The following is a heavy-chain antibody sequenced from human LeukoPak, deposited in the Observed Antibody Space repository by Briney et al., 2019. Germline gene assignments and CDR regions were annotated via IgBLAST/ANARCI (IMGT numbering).Heavy chain of an antibody. CDR2: ISYDGSNK. CDR1: GFTFSSYG. J-gene: IGHJ4*02. D-gene: IGHD4-17*01. Sequence: QTGGSLRLSCAASGFTFSSYGMHWVRQAPGKGLEWVAVISYDGSNKYYADSVKGRFTISRDNSKNTLYLQMNSLRAEDTAVYYCAKAHTVTTFVADSWGQGTLVTVSS. CDR3: AKAHTVTTFVADS. V-gene: IGHV3-30*18.